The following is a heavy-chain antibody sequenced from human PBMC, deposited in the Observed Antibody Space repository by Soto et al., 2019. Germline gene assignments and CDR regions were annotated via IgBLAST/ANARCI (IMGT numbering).Heavy chain of an antibody. Sequence: ASVKVSCKASGFTFTSYYRNWVRHSPGKGLEWVPSISGSGGKTYYADSIKGRSTISRDNSKNTLYLQMNSLRAEDTALYYCAKGFCSSTNCYPFYFDFWGLGTLVTVSS. CDR3: AKGFCSSTNCYPFYFDF. J-gene: IGHJ4*02. V-gene: IGHV3-23*01. CDR1: GFTFTSYY. CDR2: ISGSGGKT. D-gene: IGHD2-2*01.